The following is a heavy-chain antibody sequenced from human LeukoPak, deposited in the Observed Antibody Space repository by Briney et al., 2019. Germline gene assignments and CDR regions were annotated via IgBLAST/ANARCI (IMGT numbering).Heavy chain of an antibody. J-gene: IGHJ4*02. CDR1: GYTFTSYG. CDR2: IIPIFGTA. Sequence: SVKVSCKASGYTFTSYGISWVRQAPGQGREWMGGIIPIFGTANYAQKFQGRVTITTDESTSTAYMELSSLRSEDTAVYYCARDGRNYYYDSSGYYAFAYWGQGTLVAVSS. D-gene: IGHD3-22*01. V-gene: IGHV1-69*05. CDR3: ARDGRNYYYDSSGYYAFAY.